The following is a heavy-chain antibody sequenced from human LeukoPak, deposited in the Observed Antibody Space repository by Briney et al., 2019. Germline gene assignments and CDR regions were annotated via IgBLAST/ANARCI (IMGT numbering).Heavy chain of an antibody. Sequence: GGSRRLSCAASGFTFSSYAMHWVRQAPGKGLEWVAVISYDGSNKYYADSVTGRFTISRDNSKNTLYLQMNSLRAEDTAVYYCAREGLTYYYGSGSYSLWGQGNLVTVSS. D-gene: IGHD3-10*01. J-gene: IGHJ4*02. V-gene: IGHV3-30*01. CDR1: GFTFSSYA. CDR2: ISYDGSNK. CDR3: AREGLTYYYGSGSYSL.